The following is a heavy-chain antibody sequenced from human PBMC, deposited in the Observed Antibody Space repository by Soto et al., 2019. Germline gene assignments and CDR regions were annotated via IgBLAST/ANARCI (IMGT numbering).Heavy chain of an antibody. Sequence: QPGGSLRLYCAASVFTFSSYGMHWVRQAPGKGLEWVAVISYDGSTKYYRESVKGRFTTSRDNSKNTLYLQIDSLRVEDTAVYYCAKDEGRFLKYYFNYGVDVWGLGTTVTVS. CDR3: AKDEGRFLKYYFNYGVDV. V-gene: IGHV3-30*18. CDR2: ISYDGSTK. J-gene: IGHJ6*02. CDR1: VFTFSSYG. D-gene: IGHD3-3*01.